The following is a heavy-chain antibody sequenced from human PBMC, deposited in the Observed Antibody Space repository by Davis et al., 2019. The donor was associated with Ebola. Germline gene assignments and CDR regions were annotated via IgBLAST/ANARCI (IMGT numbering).Heavy chain of an antibody. Sequence: SAPTLVKPTQTLMLTCTFSGFSLSTTGVGVGWIRQPPGKALEWLALIYWDDGKRYSPSLKSRLTITKDTSKNQVVLTMTNMDPVDTATYYCAHSPAAAGTFDPWGQGTLVTVSS. J-gene: IGHJ5*02. D-gene: IGHD6-13*01. CDR2: IYWDDGK. V-gene: IGHV2-5*02. CDR1: GFSLSTTGVG. CDR3: AHSPAAAGTFDP.